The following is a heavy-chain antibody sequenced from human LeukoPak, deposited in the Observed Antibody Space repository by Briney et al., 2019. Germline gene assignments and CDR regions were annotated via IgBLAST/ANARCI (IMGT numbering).Heavy chain of an antibody. D-gene: IGHD3-22*01. J-gene: IGHJ4*02. CDR2: IYYSGST. CDR1: GGSISSSSYY. CDR3: ASRTYYYDSSGYYYRYYFDY. V-gene: IGHV4-39*07. Sequence: SETLSLTCTVSGGSISSSSYYWGWIRQPPGKGLEWIGSIYYSGSTYYNPSLKSRVTISVDRPKNQFSLKLSSVTAADTAVYYCASRTYYYDSSGYYYRYYFDYWAREPWSPSPQ.